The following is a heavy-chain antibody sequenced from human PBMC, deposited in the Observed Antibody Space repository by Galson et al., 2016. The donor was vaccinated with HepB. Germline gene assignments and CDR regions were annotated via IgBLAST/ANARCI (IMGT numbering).Heavy chain of an antibody. J-gene: IGHJ4*02. CDR1: GFIFNTYY. CDR3: ARGDYSLYSLDY. D-gene: IGHD4-11*01. V-gene: IGHV3-48*02. CDR2: ISGRSKAT. Sequence: SLRLSCAASGFIFNTYYMNWVRQAPGKGLEWVSYISGRSKATQYADSVKGRFTISRDNAKNSVYLQMDSLRDDDTAVHYCARGDYSLYSLDYWGQGTLVTVSS.